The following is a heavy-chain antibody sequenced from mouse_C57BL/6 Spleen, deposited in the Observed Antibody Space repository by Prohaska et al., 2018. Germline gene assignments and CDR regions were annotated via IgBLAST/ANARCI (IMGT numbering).Heavy chain of an antibody. V-gene: IGHV4-1*01. J-gene: IGHJ3*01. Sequence: ELKLLQSGCGLVQPGGSLKLSCSASGIDFSRYCMSWVRRAPGKGLEWIGEINPDSSTINYAPSLKDKFIISRDNAKNTLYLQMSKVRSEDTALYYCASNWDVGFAYWGQGTLVTVSA. CDR3: ASNWDVGFAY. D-gene: IGHD4-1*02. CDR2: INPDSSTI. CDR1: GIDFSRYC.